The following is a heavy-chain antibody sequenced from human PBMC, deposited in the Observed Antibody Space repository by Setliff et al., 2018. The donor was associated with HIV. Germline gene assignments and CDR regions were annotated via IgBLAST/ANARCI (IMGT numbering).Heavy chain of an antibody. D-gene: IGHD6-6*01. J-gene: IGHJ3*02. CDR1: VGSLRSYY. CDR3: ARGLDSWSSHVFDM. CDR2: INYSGST. Sequence: SETLSLTCGVYVGSLRSYYWGWIRQSPGKGLEWIGEINYSGSTNYNPSLKSRVTISIDTSKNQFSLKLSSVTAADTAVYYCARGLDSWSSHVFDMWGQGTMVTVSS. V-gene: IGHV4-34*01.